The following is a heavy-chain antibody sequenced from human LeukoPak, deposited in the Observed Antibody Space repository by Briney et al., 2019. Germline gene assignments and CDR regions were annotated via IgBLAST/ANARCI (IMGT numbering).Heavy chain of an antibody. J-gene: IGHJ4*02. CDR3: ARDPRGYSAYDSDY. CDR2: INQDGSEK. D-gene: IGHD5-12*01. Sequence: GGSLRLSCAASGITFRSYWMSWVRQAPGKGLEWVANINQDGSEKYYVDSVKSRFTISRDNAKNSLYLQMSSLRAEDTAVYYCARDPRGYSAYDSDYWGQGTLVTVSS. CDR1: GITFRSYW. V-gene: IGHV3-7*05.